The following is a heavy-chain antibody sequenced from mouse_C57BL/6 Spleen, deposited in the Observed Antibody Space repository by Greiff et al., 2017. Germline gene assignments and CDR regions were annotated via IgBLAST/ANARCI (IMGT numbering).Heavy chain of an antibody. CDR3: ARSNYYGSRDYFDY. CDR1: GYTFTSYW. Sequence: QVQLQQPGAELVKPGASVKLSCKASGYTFTSYWMHWVKQRPGQGLEWIGNINPSNGGTNYNEKFKSKATLTVDKSSSTAYMQLSSLTSEDSAVYYCARSNYYGSRDYFDYWGQGTTLTVSS. V-gene: IGHV1-53*01. D-gene: IGHD1-1*01. CDR2: INPSNGGT. J-gene: IGHJ2*01.